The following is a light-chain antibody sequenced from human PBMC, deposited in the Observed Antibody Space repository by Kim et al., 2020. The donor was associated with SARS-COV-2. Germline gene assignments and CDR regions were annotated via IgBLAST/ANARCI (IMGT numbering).Light chain of an antibody. J-gene: IGLJ3*02. CDR3: CSYAGNYTLV. CDR2: AVS. V-gene: IGLV2-11*01. Sequence: SALTQPRSVSGSPGQSVTISCTGTSSDVGGYNYVSWYQQHPGKAPKLVIYAVSKRPSGVPDRFSGSKSGNTASLTISGLQAEDEADYYCCSYAGNYTLVFGGGTQLTVL. CDR1: SSDVGGYNY.